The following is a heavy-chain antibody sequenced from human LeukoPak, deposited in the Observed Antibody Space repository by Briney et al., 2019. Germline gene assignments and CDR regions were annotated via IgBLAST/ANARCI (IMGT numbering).Heavy chain of an antibody. D-gene: IGHD3-22*01. V-gene: IGHV4-59*08. J-gene: IGHJ4*02. CDR3: ARHGLGYYDSSGYSAFDY. CDR2: IYYSGST. Sequence: PSETLSLTCTVSGRSISSYYWSWIRQPPGKGLEWIGYIYYSGSTNYNPSLKSRVAISVDTSKSQFSLRLSSVTAADTAVYYCARHGLGYYDSSGYSAFDYWGQGTLVTVSS. CDR1: GRSISSYY.